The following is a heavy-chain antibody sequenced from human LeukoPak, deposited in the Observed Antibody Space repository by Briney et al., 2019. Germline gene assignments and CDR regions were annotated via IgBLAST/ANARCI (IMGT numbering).Heavy chain of an antibody. V-gene: IGHV4-59*01. CDR3: ARDTLDYFDY. CDR1: GGSISSYY. Sequence: SETLSLTCTVSGGSISSYYWSWIRQPPGKGLEWIGYIYYSRSTNYNPSLKSRVTISADTSKNQFSLKLSSMTAADTAVYYCARDTLDYFDYWGQGTLVTVSS. CDR2: IYYSRST. J-gene: IGHJ4*02.